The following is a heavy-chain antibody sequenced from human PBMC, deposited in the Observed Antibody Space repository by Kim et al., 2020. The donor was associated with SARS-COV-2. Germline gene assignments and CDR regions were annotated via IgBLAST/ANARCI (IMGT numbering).Heavy chain of an antibody. CDR2: ISAYNGNT. CDR3: ARGPYYDFWSGYFRQWGGDAFDI. CDR1: GYTFTSYG. J-gene: IGHJ3*02. V-gene: IGHV1-18*04. Sequence: ASVKVSCKASGYTFTSYGISWVRQAPGQGLEWMGWISAYNGNTNYAQKLQGRVTMTTDTSTSTAYMELRSLRSDDTAVYYCARGPYYDFWSGYFRQWGGDAFDIWGQGTMVTVSS. D-gene: IGHD3-3*01.